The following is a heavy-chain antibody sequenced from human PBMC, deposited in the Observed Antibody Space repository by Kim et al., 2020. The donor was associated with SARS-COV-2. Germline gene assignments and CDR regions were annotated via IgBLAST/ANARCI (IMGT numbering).Heavy chain of an antibody. J-gene: IGHJ5*02. D-gene: IGHD2-21*01. V-gene: IGHV7-4-1*02. Sequence: ASVKVSCKASGYTFTSYAMNWVRQAPGQGLEWMGWINTNTGNPTYAQGFTGRFVFSLDTPVSTAYLQISSLKAEDTAVYYCARDLLWPYLNWFDPWGQGTLVTVSS. CDR1: GYTFTSYA. CDR2: INTNTGNP. CDR3: ARDLLWPYLNWFDP.